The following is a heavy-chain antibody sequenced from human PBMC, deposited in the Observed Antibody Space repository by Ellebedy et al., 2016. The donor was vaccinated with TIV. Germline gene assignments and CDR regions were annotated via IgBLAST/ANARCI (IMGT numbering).Heavy chain of an antibody. CDR3: ARGYCSGGSCPYYYYGMDV. J-gene: IGHJ6*02. Sequence: SVKVSCXASGGTFSSYAISWVRQAPGQGLEWMGGIIPIFGTANYAQKFQGRVTITADESTSTAYMELSSLRSEDTAVYYCARGYCSGGSCPYYYYGMDVWGQGTTVTVSS. CDR1: GGTFSSYA. D-gene: IGHD2-15*01. CDR2: IIPIFGTA. V-gene: IGHV1-69*13.